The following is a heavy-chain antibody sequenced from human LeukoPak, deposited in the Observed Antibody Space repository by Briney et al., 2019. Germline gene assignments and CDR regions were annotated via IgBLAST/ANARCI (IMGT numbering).Heavy chain of an antibody. Sequence: ASVEVSCKASGYTFTDYYMHWVRQAPGQGFEWLGWINPNDGDTNYAQKFQGRVTMTRDTSISTAHMEVSRLRSDDTAVYYCARANFLYCSSTTCLFDYWGQGTLVTVSS. CDR3: ARANFLYCSSTTCLFDY. J-gene: IGHJ4*02. D-gene: IGHD2-2*01. V-gene: IGHV1-2*02. CDR1: GYTFTDYY. CDR2: INPNDGDT.